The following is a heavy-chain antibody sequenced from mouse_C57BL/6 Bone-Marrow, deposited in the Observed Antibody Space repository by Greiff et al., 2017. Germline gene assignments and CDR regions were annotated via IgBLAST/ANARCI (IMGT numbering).Heavy chain of an antibody. CDR3: TTIPYDYCFAY. Sequence: EVKLQESGAELVRPGASVKLSCTASCFNIKDDYMHWVQQRPEQGLEWIGWIGRENGDTEYASKVQGKATITADTASNTAYLQLSRLTSEDTAVYYGTTIPYDYCFAYWGQGTLVTVSA. V-gene: IGHV14-4*01. J-gene: IGHJ3*01. CDR1: CFNIKDDY. D-gene: IGHD2-13*01. CDR2: IGRENGDT.